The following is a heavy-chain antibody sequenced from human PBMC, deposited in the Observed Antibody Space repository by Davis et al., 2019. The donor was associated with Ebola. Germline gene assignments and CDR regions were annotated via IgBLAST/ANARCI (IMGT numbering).Heavy chain of an antibody. Sequence: MPSETLSLTCTVSGGSISSSSYYWGWIRQPPGKGLEWIGYIYYSGSTYYNPSLKSRVTISVDTSKNQFSLKLSSVTAADTAVYYCARTYYYDSSGYYPFDYWGQGTLVTVSS. V-gene: IGHV4-61*05. CDR3: ARTYYYDSSGYYPFDY. J-gene: IGHJ4*02. CDR1: GGSISSSSYY. CDR2: IYYSGST. D-gene: IGHD3-22*01.